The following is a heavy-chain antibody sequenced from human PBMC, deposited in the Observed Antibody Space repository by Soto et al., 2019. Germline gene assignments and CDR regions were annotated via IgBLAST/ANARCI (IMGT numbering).Heavy chain of an antibody. J-gene: IGHJ4*02. CDR1: GGSISSYY. CDR3: AKENWANPDS. CDR2: IYYTGTT. Sequence: SETLSLTCTVSGGSISSYYLSWIRQPPGKGLEWIGYIYYTGTTNYNPSLKSRVTISVDTSKNQFSLKLSSVTTADTAVYYCAKENWANPDSWGQGTLVTVSS. D-gene: IGHD7-27*01. V-gene: IGHV4-59*01.